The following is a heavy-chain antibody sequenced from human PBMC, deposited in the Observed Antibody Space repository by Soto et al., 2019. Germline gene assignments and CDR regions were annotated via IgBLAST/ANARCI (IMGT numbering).Heavy chain of an antibody. Sequence: ASVKVSCKASGYSFTSCYIHWVRQAPGQGLEWMGIINSSGGGTSYAQKFQGRVTMTRDTSTSTVYMELSSLRSEDTAVYYCARARGAFIAVSAFDYWGQGTLVTVSS. CDR3: ARARGAFIAVSAFDY. V-gene: IGHV1-46*01. CDR1: GYSFTSCY. CDR2: INSSGGGT. D-gene: IGHD6-19*01. J-gene: IGHJ4*02.